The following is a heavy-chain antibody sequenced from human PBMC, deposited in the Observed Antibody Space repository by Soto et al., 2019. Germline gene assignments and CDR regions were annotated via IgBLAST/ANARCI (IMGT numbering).Heavy chain of an antibody. CDR3: ARAYDFWTPFDY. D-gene: IGHD3-3*01. CDR1: GFTFSDYY. Sequence: GGSLRLSCAASGFTFSDYYMSWIRQAPGKGLEWVSYISSSSYTNYADSVKGRFTISRDNAKNSLYLQMNSLSAEDTAVYYCARAYDFWTPFDYWGQGTLVTVSS. CDR2: ISSSSYT. J-gene: IGHJ4*02. V-gene: IGHV3-11*06.